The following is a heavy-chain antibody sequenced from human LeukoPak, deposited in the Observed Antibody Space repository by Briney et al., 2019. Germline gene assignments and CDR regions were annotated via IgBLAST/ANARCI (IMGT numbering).Heavy chain of an antibody. CDR3: AELGITMIGGV. CDR1: GFTFSSYA. J-gene: IGHJ6*04. Sequence: GGSLRLSCGASGFTFSSYAMNWVRQAPGKGLEWVSSITGSGGSTYYADSVKGRFTISRDNSKNTVYLQMNSLRAEDTAVYYCAELGITMIGGVWGKGTTVTISS. CDR2: ITGSGGST. V-gene: IGHV3-23*01. D-gene: IGHD3-10*02.